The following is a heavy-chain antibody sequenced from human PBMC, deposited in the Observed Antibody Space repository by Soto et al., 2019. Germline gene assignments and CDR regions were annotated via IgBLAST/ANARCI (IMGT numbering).Heavy chain of an antibody. CDR2: IYYSGST. J-gene: IGHJ4*02. D-gene: IGHD3-16*01. V-gene: IGHV4-39*01. CDR1: GGSISSSSYY. CDR3: ARHMPSDYDYVWGSYYYYFDY. Sequence: PSETLSLTCTVSGGSISSSSYYWCWIRQPPGKGLEWIGSIYYSGSTYYNPSLKSRVTISVDTSKNQFSLKLSSVTAADTAVYYCARHMPSDYDYVWGSYYYYFDYWGQGTLVTVSS.